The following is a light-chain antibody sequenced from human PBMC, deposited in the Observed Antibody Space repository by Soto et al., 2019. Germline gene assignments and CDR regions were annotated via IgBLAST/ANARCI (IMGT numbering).Light chain of an antibody. CDR3: GSWDSSLSAYV. CDR2: DDT. CDR1: SSNIGGNS. J-gene: IGLJ1*01. V-gene: IGLV1-51*01. Sequence: SVLPQPPSVSAAPGQKVTISCSGSSSNIGGNSVSWYQQLPGTAPKLLIYDDTKRPSGIPDRFSGSKSGTSATLGITGFQTGDEADYYCGSWDSSLSAYVFGTGTKVTVL.